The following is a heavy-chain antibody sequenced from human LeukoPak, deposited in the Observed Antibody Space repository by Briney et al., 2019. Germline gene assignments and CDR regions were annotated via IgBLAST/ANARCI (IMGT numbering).Heavy chain of an antibody. J-gene: IGHJ5*02. CDR3: ARFFPQKWELPGKWFAP. D-gene: IGHD1-26*01. Sequence: SVKVSCKASGGPFNNYAFTWVRQAPGQGLEWLGGVFPVLGTSNYAQMFQGRVTITADRSTSTAYMEVNRPKSDDTAVYYCARFFPQKWELPGKWFAPWGQGTLVTVSS. V-gene: IGHV1-69*06. CDR1: GGPFNNYA. CDR2: VFPVLGTS.